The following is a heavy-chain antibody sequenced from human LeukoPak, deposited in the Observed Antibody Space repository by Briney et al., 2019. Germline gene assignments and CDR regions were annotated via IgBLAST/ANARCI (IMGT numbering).Heavy chain of an antibody. CDR3: ARPDFWSGYYVY. CDR1: GFTVSSNY. D-gene: IGHD3-3*01. CDR2: IYSGGST. J-gene: IGHJ4*02. Sequence: GGPLRLSCAASGFTVSSNYMSWVRQAPGKGLEWVSVIYSGGSTYYADSVKGRFTISRDNSKNTLYLQMNSLRAEDTAVYYCARPDFWSGYYVYWGQGTLVTVSS. V-gene: IGHV3-53*01.